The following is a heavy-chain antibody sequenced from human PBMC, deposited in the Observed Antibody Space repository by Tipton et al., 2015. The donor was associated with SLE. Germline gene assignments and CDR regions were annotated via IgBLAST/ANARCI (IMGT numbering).Heavy chain of an antibody. Sequence: TLSLTCTVSGGSISSSSYYWGWIRQPPGKGLEWIGSIYYSGSTNYNPSLKSRVTISVDTSKNQFSLKLSSVTAADTAVYYCASLAGATAPFDYWGQGTLVTVSS. CDR2: IYYSGST. V-gene: IGHV4-39*07. J-gene: IGHJ4*02. CDR3: ASLAGATAPFDY. CDR1: GGSISSSSYY. D-gene: IGHD1-26*01.